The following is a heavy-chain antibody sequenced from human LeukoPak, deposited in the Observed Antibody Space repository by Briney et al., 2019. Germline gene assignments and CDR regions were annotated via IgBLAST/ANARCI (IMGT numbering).Heavy chain of an antibody. CDR1: GYTFINYY. Sequence: GASVTVSCTASGYTFINYYIHWVRQAPGQGLEWMGIINPSGGSTSYAQKFRGRVTMTRDTSTSTVYMELSSLRSEDTAVYYCARAQLQLSLTQHYFDYWGQGTLVTVSS. V-gene: IGHV1-46*01. J-gene: IGHJ4*02. D-gene: IGHD1-1*01. CDR2: INPSGGST. CDR3: ARAQLQLSLTQHYFDY.